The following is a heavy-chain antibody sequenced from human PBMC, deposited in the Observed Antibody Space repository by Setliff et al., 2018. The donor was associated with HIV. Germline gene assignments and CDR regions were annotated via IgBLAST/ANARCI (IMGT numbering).Heavy chain of an antibody. Sequence: GGSLRLSCAASGFTFSSDGMHWVRQAPGKGLEWVGFIRNDGSTTDYADSVKGRFTISSDNSKNTLYLQMNSLRAEDTAVYYCAKDLSYSSSWYYFDYWGQGTLVTVSS. V-gene: IGHV3-30*02. CDR2: IRNDGSTT. J-gene: IGHJ4*02. CDR3: AKDLSYSSSWYYFDY. CDR1: GFTFSSDG. D-gene: IGHD6-13*01.